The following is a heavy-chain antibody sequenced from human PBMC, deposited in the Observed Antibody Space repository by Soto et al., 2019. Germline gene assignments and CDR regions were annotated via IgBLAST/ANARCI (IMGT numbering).Heavy chain of an antibody. J-gene: IGHJ4*02. Sequence: QVQLVESGGGVVQPGRALRLSCAASGFTFGSYAMHWVRQAPGKGLEWVAVTSYDGSKKYYADSVKGRFTISRDNSKNTPSLQMNTLRADDTAVYYCASDLRQLWLSPGFDYWGQGTLVIVSS. D-gene: IGHD5-18*01. V-gene: IGHV3-30-3*01. CDR1: GFTFGSYA. CDR3: ASDLRQLWLSPGFDY. CDR2: TSYDGSKK.